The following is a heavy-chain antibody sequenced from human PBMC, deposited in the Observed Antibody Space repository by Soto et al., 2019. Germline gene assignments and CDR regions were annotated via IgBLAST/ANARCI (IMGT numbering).Heavy chain of an antibody. CDR3: AKSLYDFWSGSGYMDV. Sequence: GGSLRLSCAASGFTFSSYAMHWVRQAPGKGLEWVAVISYDGSNKYYADSVKGRFTISRDNSKNTLYLQMNSLRAEDTAVYYCAKSLYDFWSGSGYMDVWGKGTTVTVSS. CDR1: GFTFSSYA. J-gene: IGHJ6*03. V-gene: IGHV3-30-3*02. CDR2: ISYDGSNK. D-gene: IGHD3-3*01.